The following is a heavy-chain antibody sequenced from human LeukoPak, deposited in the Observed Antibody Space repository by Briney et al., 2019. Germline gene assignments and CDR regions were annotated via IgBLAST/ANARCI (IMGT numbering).Heavy chain of an antibody. CDR3: AKSLGNQGVIDY. CDR1: GLILRNHA. V-gene: IGHV3-23*01. J-gene: IGHJ4*02. D-gene: IGHD3-10*01. CDR2: VSASGGST. Sequence: GGSLRLSCAASGLILRNHAMNWVRQAPGQGLEWVSGVSASGGSTFNTDSVKGRLSISRDNPKNTLYLEMNSLRPEDTALYYCAKSLGNQGVIDYWGEGTLVTVSS.